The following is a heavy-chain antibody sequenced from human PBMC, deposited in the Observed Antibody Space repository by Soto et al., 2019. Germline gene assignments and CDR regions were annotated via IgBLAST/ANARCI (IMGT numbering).Heavy chain of an antibody. Sequence: EVQLVESGGALVQPGGSLRLSCAASGFTFNTYWMHWVRQTPGKGLVWVSRIDTDGISTTYADSVKGRFTISRDNAKNTLYLQMNSLRAEDTAVYYCARDRGYSGYDNWGQGTLVTVSS. CDR1: GFTFNTYW. J-gene: IGHJ4*02. D-gene: IGHD5-12*01. V-gene: IGHV3-74*01. CDR3: ARDRGYSGYDN. CDR2: IDTDGIST.